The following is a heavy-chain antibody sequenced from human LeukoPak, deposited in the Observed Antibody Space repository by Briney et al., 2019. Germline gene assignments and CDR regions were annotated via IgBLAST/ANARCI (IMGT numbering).Heavy chain of an antibody. CDR1: GGSISSYY. CDR2: IYYSGST. CDR3: ARERPHYYGSGSYYGDYYYYYMDL. V-gene: IGHV4-59*01. Sequence: KPSETLSLTCTVSGGSISSYYWSWIRQPPGKGLEWIGYIYYSGSTNYNPSLKSRVTISVDTSKNQFSLKLSSVTAADTAVYYCARERPHYYGSGSYYGDYYYYYMDLWGKGTTVTVSS. J-gene: IGHJ6*03. D-gene: IGHD3-10*01.